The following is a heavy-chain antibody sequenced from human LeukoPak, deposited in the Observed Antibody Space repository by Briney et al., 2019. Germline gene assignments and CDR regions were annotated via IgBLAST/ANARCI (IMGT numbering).Heavy chain of an antibody. J-gene: IGHJ4*02. CDR1: GFTFSSYA. CDR2: ISSNGGST. V-gene: IGHV3-64*01. Sequence: GGSLRLSSAASGFTFSSYAMHWVRQAPGKGLEYVSAISSNGGSTYYANSVKGRFTISRDNSKNTLYLQMGSLRAEDMAVYYCARAPIVVPASPLDYWGQGTPVTVSS. D-gene: IGHD2-2*01. CDR3: ARAPIVVPASPLDY.